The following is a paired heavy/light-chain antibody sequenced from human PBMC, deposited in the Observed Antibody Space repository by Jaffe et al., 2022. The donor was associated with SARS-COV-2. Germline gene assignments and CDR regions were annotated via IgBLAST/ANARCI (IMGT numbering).Light chain of an antibody. CDR2: GAS. V-gene: IGKV3-15*01. J-gene: IGKJ2*01. CDR1: RSVSTN. CDR3: QQYNNWPPYT. Sequence: EVVMTQSPATLSVSPGERVTLSCRASRSVSTNLAWYQQKRGQAPRLLIYGASTRATGIPARFNGSGSGTEFTLTISSLQSEDFAVYYCQQYNNWPPYTFGQGTKLEI.
Heavy chain of an antibody. D-gene: IGHD1-1*01. CDR2: ISGSGANM. Sequence: EVQLLEAGGGLVQPGGSLRLSCEASGFTFDNYAMSWVRQAPGKGLEWVSSISGSGANMHYADSVKGRFTISRDNSKSTLYLQMKSLRTEDTAVYYCAKLAENNWQRQLDYWGQGTLVSVSS. CDR1: GFTFDNYA. CDR3: AKLAENNWQRQLDY. J-gene: IGHJ4*02. V-gene: IGHV3-23*01.